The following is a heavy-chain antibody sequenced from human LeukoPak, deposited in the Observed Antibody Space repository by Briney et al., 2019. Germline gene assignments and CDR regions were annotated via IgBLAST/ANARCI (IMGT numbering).Heavy chain of an antibody. J-gene: IGHJ4*02. CDR1: GYTFTGYY. Sequence: ASVKVSCKASGYTFTGYYMHWVRQAPGQGLEWMGWINPNSGGTNYAQKFQGRVTMTRDTSISTAYMELSRLRSDDTAVYYCVRAYCSSTSCLFLFDYWGQGTLVTVSS. D-gene: IGHD2-2*01. CDR2: INPNSGGT. CDR3: VRAYCSSTSCLFLFDY. V-gene: IGHV1-2*02.